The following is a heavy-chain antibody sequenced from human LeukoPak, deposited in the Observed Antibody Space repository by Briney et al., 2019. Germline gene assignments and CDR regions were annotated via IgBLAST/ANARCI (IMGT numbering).Heavy chain of an antibody. V-gene: IGHV3-23*01. CDR1: GFTFSSYA. J-gene: IGHJ4*02. CDR3: ARAVRRGAFDY. Sequence: GGSLRLSCAASGFTFSSYAMSWVRQAPGKGLEWVSVISGSGVSTYYADSVKGRFTISRDNSKNTLYLQMNSLRAEDTAVYYCARAVRRGAFDYWGQGTLVTVSS. CDR2: ISGSGVST.